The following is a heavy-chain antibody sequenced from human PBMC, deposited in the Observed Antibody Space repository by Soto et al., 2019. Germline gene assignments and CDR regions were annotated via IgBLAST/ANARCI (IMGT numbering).Heavy chain of an antibody. CDR3: ARDGYSSSWSIS. CDR2: SHSGGST. J-gene: IGHJ4*02. Sequence: EVQLVESGGGLVQPGGSLRLSCAASGITVSTNYMSWVRQAPGRGLEWVSVSHSGGSTYYADSVKGRFTVSRDNSKNTLHLQMNSLRGEDTAVYFCARDGYSSSWSISWGQGTLVTVSS. V-gene: IGHV3-66*01. CDR1: GITVSTNY. D-gene: IGHD6-13*01.